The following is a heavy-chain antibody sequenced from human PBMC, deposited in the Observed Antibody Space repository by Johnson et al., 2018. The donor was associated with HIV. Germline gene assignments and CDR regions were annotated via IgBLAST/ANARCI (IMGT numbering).Heavy chain of an antibody. V-gene: IGHV3-23*04. J-gene: IGHJ3*02. Sequence: VQLVESGGALVQPGGSLRLSCVASGFTFSSYAMSWVRQAPGKGLEWVSVISGSGGSTYYADSVKGRFTISRDNSKNMQYLQMNSLRAEDTAVYYCAKEDGYSYGSDAFDIWGQGTMVTVSS. CDR3: AKEDGYSYGSDAFDI. D-gene: IGHD5-18*01. CDR2: ISGSGGST. CDR1: GFTFSSYA.